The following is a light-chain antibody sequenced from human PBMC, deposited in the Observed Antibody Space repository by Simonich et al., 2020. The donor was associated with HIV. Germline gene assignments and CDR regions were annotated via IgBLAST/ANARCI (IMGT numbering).Light chain of an antibody. CDR1: SGSIASKY. V-gene: IGLV6-57*01. CDR2: EDN. J-gene: IGLJ2*01. CDR3: QSYDSSSVV. Sequence: NFMLTQPHSVSESPGKTVTISCTRSSGSIASKYVQWYQQRPGSSPTTLIYEDNQSPSGVPKRFSGSIDRSSNSASLTISGLKTEDEAVFYCQSYDSSSVVFGGGTKLTVL.